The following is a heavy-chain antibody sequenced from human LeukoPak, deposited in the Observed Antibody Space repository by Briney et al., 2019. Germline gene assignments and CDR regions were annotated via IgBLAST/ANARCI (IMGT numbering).Heavy chain of an antibody. J-gene: IGHJ4*02. CDR3: ARRARYGGFLIDY. Sequence: SETLSLTCTVSGGSISSYYWSWIRQPPGKGLEWIGYIYYSGSTNYNPSLKSRVTISVDTSKNQFSLKLSSVTAADTAVYYCARRARYGGFLIDYWGQGTLVTVSS. CDR1: GGSISSYY. V-gene: IGHV4-59*08. CDR2: IYYSGST. D-gene: IGHD6-25*01.